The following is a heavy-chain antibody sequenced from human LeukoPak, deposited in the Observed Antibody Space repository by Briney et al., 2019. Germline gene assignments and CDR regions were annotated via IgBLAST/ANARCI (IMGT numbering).Heavy chain of an antibody. V-gene: IGHV5-51*01. J-gene: IGHJ4*02. CDR1: GYSFPNYW. CDR2: VYPATSDT. CDR3: ARPKTLGGYNYEFEF. Sequence: GESLKISCKGSGYSFPNYWIGWVRQMPGKGLEWIGIVYPATSDTTYSPSFQGQVTISADKSSSTAYLQWNSLKASDTAIYYCARPKTLGGYNYEFEFWGQGTLVTVSS. D-gene: IGHD5-18*01.